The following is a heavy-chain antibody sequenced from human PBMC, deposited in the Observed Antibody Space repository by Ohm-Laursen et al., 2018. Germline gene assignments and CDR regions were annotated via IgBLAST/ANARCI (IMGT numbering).Heavy chain of an antibody. J-gene: IGHJ4*02. CDR1: GDSVSSNSAA. Sequence: QTLSLTCAISGDSVSSNSAAWNWIRQSPSRGLEWLGKTYYRSKWYYDYAVSVKSRITIKPDTSKNQISLQMNSVTPEDTAVYYCVRAYDSSGYYAELDYWGQGTLVTVSS. D-gene: IGHD3-22*01. CDR2: TYYRSKWYY. V-gene: IGHV6-1*01. CDR3: VRAYDSSGYYAELDY.